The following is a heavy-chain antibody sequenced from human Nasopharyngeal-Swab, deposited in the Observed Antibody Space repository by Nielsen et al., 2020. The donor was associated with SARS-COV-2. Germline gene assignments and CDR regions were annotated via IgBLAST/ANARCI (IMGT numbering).Heavy chain of an antibody. D-gene: IGHD3-16*01. CDR3: AKRPTGSTFGD. V-gene: IGHV3-23*01. CDR2: ISGSGGST. Sequence: GVLKISCAASGFTFSSYAMSWVRQAPGKGLEWVSAISGSGGSTYYADSVKGRFTISRDNSKNTLYLQMNSLRAEDTAVYYCAKRPTGSTFGDWGQGTLVTVSS. J-gene: IGHJ4*02. CDR1: GFTFSSYA.